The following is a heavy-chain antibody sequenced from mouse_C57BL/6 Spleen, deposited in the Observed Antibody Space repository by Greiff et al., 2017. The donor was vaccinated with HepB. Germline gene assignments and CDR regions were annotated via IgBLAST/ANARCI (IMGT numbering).Heavy chain of an antibody. CDR2: IDPNSGGT. J-gene: IGHJ4*01. CDR1: GYTFTSYW. V-gene: IGHV1-72*01. CDR3: ATSVVALYAMDY. D-gene: IGHD1-1*01. Sequence: QVQLQQPGAELVKPGASVKLSCKASGYTFTSYWMHWVKQRPGRGLEWIGRIDPNSGGTKYNEKFKSKATLTVDKPSSTAYMRLRSLTSEDSAVYYCATSVVALYAMDYWGQGTSVTVSS.